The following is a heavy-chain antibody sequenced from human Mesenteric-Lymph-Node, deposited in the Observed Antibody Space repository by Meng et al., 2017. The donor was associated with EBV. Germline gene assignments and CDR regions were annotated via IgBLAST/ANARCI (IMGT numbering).Heavy chain of an antibody. J-gene: IGHJ5*02. CDR1: WFSTIASGEG. CDR3: AQSLGGYSLDYNYFDP. D-gene: IGHD5-18*01. CDR2: IYWDDDK. Sequence: TSNEECPTLVEPTQALTLTCAFSWFSTIASGEGVLWIRQPPGKALEWLAIIYWDDDKRYSTYLKSRIRITKDTSKNQVVLTMTDMDPVDTGTYYCAQSLGGYSLDYNYFDPWGQGTLVTVSS. V-gene: IGHV2-5*02.